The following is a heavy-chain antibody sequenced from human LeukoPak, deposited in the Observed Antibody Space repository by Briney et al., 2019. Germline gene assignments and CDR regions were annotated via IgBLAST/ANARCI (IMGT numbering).Heavy chain of an antibody. CDR3: AKHFYDSSGYGEYYFDY. D-gene: IGHD3-22*01. J-gene: IGHJ4*02. V-gene: IGHV3-23*01. CDR1: GFTFSSYA. CDR2: ISGSGGST. Sequence: PGGSLRLSCAASGFTFSSYAMSWVRQAPVKGLEWVSAISGSGGSTYYADSVKGRFTISRDNSKNTLYLQMNSLRAEDTAVYYCAKHFYDSSGYGEYYFDYWGQGTLVTVSS.